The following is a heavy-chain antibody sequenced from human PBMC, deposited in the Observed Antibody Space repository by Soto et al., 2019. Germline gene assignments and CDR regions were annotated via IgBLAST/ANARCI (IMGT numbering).Heavy chain of an antibody. J-gene: IGHJ5*02. Sequence: PSETLSLTCTVSGGSISSSSYYWGWIRQPPGKGLEWIGSIYYSGSTYYNPSLKSRVTISVDTSKNQFSLKLSSVTAADTAVYYCATRAGRTGTTISWGQGTLITVSS. CDR1: GGSISSSSYY. D-gene: IGHD1-7*01. CDR3: ATRAGRTGTTIS. CDR2: IYYSGST. V-gene: IGHV4-39*01.